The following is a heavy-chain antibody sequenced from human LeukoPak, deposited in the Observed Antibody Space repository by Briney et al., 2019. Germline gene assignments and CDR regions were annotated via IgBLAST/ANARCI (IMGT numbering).Heavy chain of an antibody. CDR1: GFTFSSHW. CDR2: INSDGSTT. V-gene: IGHV3-74*01. Sequence: GGSLRLSCAASGFTFSSHWMHWVRQAPGKGLVWVSRINSDGSTTTYADSVKGRFTISRDNANNTLYLQMNSLRAEDTAVYYCARGHYGMDVWGQGTTVTVSS. CDR3: ARGHYGMDV. J-gene: IGHJ6*02.